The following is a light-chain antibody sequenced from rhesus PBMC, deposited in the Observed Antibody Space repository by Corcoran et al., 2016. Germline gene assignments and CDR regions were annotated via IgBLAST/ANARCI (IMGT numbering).Light chain of an antibody. CDR1: ENDNNN. V-gene: IGKV1-74*01. CDR2: KAF. Sequence: DIQMTQSPSSLSASVVDRVTITCRASENDNNNLNWYQQKPGKAPKLLNYKAFTLQSGVPSRYSGSGSGTDYTFSLSSLQPEDVATYYCQHGYGTPLTFGGGTKVEIK. CDR3: QHGYGTPLT. J-gene: IGKJ4*01.